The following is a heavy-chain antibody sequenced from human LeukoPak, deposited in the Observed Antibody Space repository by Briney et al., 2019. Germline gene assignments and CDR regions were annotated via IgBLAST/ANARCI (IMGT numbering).Heavy chain of an antibody. D-gene: IGHD5-18*01. CDR1: GGSISSYY. Sequence: SETLSPTRAVSGGSISSYYWSWIRQSPGNRLKGFGYIYYSGRTNYTPSLQSRVTISVDTSTNQFALKQSYVTAADRAVYDCARLAPVGTAMVTKLPHNGMDVWGQGTTVTVSS. J-gene: IGHJ6*02. V-gene: IGHV4-59*08. CDR3: ARLAPVGTAMVTKLPHNGMDV. CDR2: IYYSGRT.